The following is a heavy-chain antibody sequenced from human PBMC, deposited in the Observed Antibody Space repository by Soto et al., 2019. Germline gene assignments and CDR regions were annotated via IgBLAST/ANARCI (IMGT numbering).Heavy chain of an antibody. D-gene: IGHD6-13*01. V-gene: IGHV3-23*01. CDR2: IVSSGSDT. Sequence: EVQLLESGGGLGQPGGSLRLSCAASGFTFSTYAMNWVRQAPGKGLEWVSLIVSSGSDTYYADSVKGRFTISRDNSKNTLYLQMNSLRADDTAVYYCAKAEGSSYGTEYSQHWGQGTLVTVSS. CDR1: GFTFSTYA. CDR3: AKAEGSSYGTEYSQH. J-gene: IGHJ1*01.